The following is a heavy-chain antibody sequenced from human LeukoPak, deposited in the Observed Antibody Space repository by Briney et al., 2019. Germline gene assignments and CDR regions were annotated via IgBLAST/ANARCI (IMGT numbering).Heavy chain of an antibody. Sequence: SETLSLTCSVSGGSISSYYWSWIRQPPGKGLEWIGYIYYSGSTNYNPSLKSRVTISVDTSKNQFSLKLSSVTAADTAVYYFASQPDYYYKDGWGKGTTVTVSS. V-gene: IGHV4-59*12. J-gene: IGHJ6*03. CDR1: GGSISSYY. CDR3: ASQPDYYYKDG. CDR2: IYYSGST.